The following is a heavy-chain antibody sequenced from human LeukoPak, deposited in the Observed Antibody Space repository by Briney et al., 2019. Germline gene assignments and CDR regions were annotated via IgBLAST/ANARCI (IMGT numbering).Heavy chain of an antibody. CDR2: IRYDGSNK. V-gene: IGHV3-30*02. J-gene: IGHJ3*02. CDR1: GFTFSSYG. D-gene: IGHD4-17*01. Sequence: GGSLRLSCAASGFTFSSYGMHWVRQAPGKGLEWVAFIRYDGSNKYYADSVKGRFTISRDNSKNTLYLQMNSLRAEDTAVYYCARESYGDYDAFDIWGQGTMVTVSS. CDR3: ARESYGDYDAFDI.